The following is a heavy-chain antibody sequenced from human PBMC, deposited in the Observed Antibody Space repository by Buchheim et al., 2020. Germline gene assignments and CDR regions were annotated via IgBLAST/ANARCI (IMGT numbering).Heavy chain of an antibody. J-gene: IGHJ4*02. V-gene: IGHV1-69*01. CDR3: ARVWADSSGYSYGYSFDY. Sequence: QVQLAQSGAEVKKPGSSVKVSCKASGGTFSNYAISWVRQAPGQGFEWMGGIIPIFGTAHYAQQFQGRLTNTADESTSTAYMELNSLRSEDMAVYYCARVWADSSGYSYGYSFDYWGQGTL. CDR1: GGTFSNYA. D-gene: IGHD3-22*01. CDR2: IIPIFGTA.